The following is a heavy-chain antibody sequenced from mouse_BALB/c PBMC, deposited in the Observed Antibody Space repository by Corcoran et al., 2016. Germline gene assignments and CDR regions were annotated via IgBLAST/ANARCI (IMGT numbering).Heavy chain of an antibody. V-gene: IGHV1-85*01. D-gene: IGHD2-14*01. J-gene: IGHJ3*01. Sequence: QVQLQQSGAELVKPGASVKLSCKASGYTFTSYDINWVRQRPEQGLEWIGWIFPGDGSTKYNEKFKGKATLTTDKSSSTAYMQLSRLTSEDSAVYFCASQGAYYRYDEAGFWFAYWGQGTLVTVSA. CDR3: ASQGAYYRYDEAGFWFAY. CDR1: GYTFTSYD. CDR2: IFPGDGST.